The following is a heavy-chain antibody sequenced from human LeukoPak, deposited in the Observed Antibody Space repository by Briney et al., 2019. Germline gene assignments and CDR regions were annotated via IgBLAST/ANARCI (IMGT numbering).Heavy chain of an antibody. CDR2: IYHSGST. Sequence: ETLSLTCTVSGYSISSGYYWGWIRQPPGKGLEWIGSIYHSGSTYYNPSLKSRVTISVDTSKNQFSLKLSSVTAADTAVYYCSLASSWYGRDWFDPWGQGTLVTVSS. J-gene: IGHJ5*02. V-gene: IGHV4-38-2*02. CDR3: SLASSWYGRDWFDP. D-gene: IGHD6-13*01. CDR1: GYSISSGYY.